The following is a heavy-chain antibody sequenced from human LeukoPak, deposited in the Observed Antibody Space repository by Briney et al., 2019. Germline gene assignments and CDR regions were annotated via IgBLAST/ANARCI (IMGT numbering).Heavy chain of an antibody. V-gene: IGHV4-31*03. Sequence: SETLSLTCTVSGGSISSGGYFWSWIRQHPGKGLEWIGYMYYSGSTYHNPSLKSRITISVDTSKNQFSLKLSSVTAADTAVYHCARNPAEWSYAFDIWGQGTMVTVSS. CDR1: GGSISSGGYF. CDR2: MYYSGST. J-gene: IGHJ3*02. D-gene: IGHD3-3*01. CDR3: ARNPAEWSYAFDI.